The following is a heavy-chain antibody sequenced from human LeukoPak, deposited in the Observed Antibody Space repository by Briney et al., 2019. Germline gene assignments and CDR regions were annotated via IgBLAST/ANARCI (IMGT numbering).Heavy chain of an antibody. J-gene: IGHJ4*02. CDR3: ARDRVVVVPAALAY. CDR1: GFTFSSYG. Sequence: GGSLRLSCAASGFTFSSYGMHWVRQAPGKGLEWVAVIWYDGSNKYYADSVKGRFTISRDNSKNTLYLQMNSLRAEDTAVYYCARDRVVVVPAALAYWGQGTLVTVSS. CDR2: IWYDGSNK. V-gene: IGHV3-33*01. D-gene: IGHD2-2*01.